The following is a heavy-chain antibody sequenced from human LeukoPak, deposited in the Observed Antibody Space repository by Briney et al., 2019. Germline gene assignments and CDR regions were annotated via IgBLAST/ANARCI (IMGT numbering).Heavy chain of an antibody. V-gene: IGHV4-34*01. Sequence: TSETLSLTCAVYGGSFSGYYWSWIRQPPGKGLEWIGEINHSGSTNYNPSLKSRVTISVDTSKSQFSLKLSSVTAADTAVYYCARAFTIFGVVIRYYFDYWGQGTLVTVSS. J-gene: IGHJ4*02. CDR1: GGSFSGYY. CDR3: ARAFTIFGVVIRYYFDY. CDR2: INHSGST. D-gene: IGHD3-3*01.